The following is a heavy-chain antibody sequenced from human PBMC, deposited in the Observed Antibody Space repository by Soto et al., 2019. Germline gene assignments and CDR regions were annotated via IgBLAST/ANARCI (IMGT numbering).Heavy chain of an antibody. J-gene: IGHJ6*03. V-gene: IGHV3-23*01. CDR1: GFTFSSYA. Sequence: GSLRLSCAASGFTFSSYAMSWVRQAPGKGLEWVSAISGSGGSTYYADSVKGRFTISRDNSKNTLYLQMNSLRAEDTAVYYCAKVNPLLEWLLWTNDLPGYYYYYMDVWGKGTTVTVSS. CDR3: AKVNPLLEWLLWTNDLPGYYYYYMDV. D-gene: IGHD3-3*01. CDR2: ISGSGGST.